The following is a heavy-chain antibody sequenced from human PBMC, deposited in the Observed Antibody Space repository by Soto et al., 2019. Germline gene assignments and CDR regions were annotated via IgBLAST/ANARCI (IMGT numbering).Heavy chain of an antibody. D-gene: IGHD3-10*01. CDR3: ARGPWGFGDFSLDY. J-gene: IGHJ4*01. V-gene: IGHV4-4*07. Sequence: QVQLQESGPGLVKPSETLSLSCGVSGGSISQYYWSWIRQPAGKGLEWIGSIYSGGSTNYNPSIESRVTMSVDTSKNMFSLKRSSVTAADTAVYYCARGPWGFGDFSLDYWGHGTLVTVSS. CDR1: GGSISQYY. CDR2: IYSGGST.